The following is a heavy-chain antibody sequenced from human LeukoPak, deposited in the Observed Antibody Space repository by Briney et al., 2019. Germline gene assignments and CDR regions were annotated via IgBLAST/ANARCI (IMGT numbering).Heavy chain of an antibody. J-gene: IGHJ4*02. D-gene: IGHD6-19*01. Sequence: SETLSLTCTVSGGSISSSSYYWGWIRQPPGKGLEWIGSIYYSGSTYYNPSLKSRVTISVDTSKNQFSLKLSSVTAADTAVYYCARGISGWFYWGQGTLVTVSS. CDR3: ARGISGWFY. CDR1: GGSISSSSYY. V-gene: IGHV4-39*01. CDR2: IYYSGST.